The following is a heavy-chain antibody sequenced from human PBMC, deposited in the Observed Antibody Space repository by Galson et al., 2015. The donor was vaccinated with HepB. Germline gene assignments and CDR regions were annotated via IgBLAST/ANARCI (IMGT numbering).Heavy chain of an antibody. V-gene: IGHV3-15*01. J-gene: IGHJ4*02. D-gene: IGHD3-3*01. CDR1: GFTFSNAW. Sequence: SLRLSCAASGFTFSNAWMSWVRQVPGKGLEWVGRIKSKTDGGTTDYPTPVKGRLTISRDDSKNTVYLQMDSLRAEDTAVYYCAKRGDHYNGDGYYAPFDQWGQGTLVTVS. CDR3: AKRGDHYNGDGYYAPFDQ. CDR2: IKSKTDGGTT.